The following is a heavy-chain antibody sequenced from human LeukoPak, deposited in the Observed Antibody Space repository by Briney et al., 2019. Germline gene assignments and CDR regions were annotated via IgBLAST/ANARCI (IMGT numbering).Heavy chain of an antibody. J-gene: IGHJ5*02. Sequence: PSETLPLTCTVSGGPISRYYWSWIRQPPGKGLEWIGEINHSGSTNYNPSLKSRVTISVDTSKNQFSLKLSSVTAADTAVYYCARMVESTVTIAFENWFDPWGQGTLVTVSS. CDR2: INHSGST. V-gene: IGHV4-34*01. CDR1: GGPISRYY. D-gene: IGHD4-11*01. CDR3: ARMVESTVTIAFENWFDP.